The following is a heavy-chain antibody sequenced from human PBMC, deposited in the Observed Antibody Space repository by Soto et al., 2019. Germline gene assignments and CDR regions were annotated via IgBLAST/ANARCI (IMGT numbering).Heavy chain of an antibody. CDR1: GDSISRGGYF. V-gene: IGHV4-31*03. CDR3: ARGILRPNHYMDV. CDR2: IYDSGSA. J-gene: IGHJ6*03. Sequence: QVQLQESGPGLVKPSQTVSLTCIVSGDSISRGGYFWTWIRQHPGKGLEWIGYIYDSGSAFYNPSLKSRVTMSVDTSKNQFSLNLRSVTAADTAVFYCARGILRPNHYMDVWGKGTAVAVSS. D-gene: IGHD1-26*01.